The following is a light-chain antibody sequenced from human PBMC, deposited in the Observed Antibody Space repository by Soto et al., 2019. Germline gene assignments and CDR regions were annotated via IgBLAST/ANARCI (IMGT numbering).Light chain of an antibody. J-gene: IGKJ2*01. Sequence: DIQMTQSPSTLSASVGDGVTITCRASQIIGSWLAWYQQKPGKAPKLLIYKATNLQSGVPSRFSGSGSGTDFSLTISSLQPEDSATYFCQQYNDFQYTFGPGTKLE. CDR3: QQYNDFQYT. V-gene: IGKV1-5*03. CDR1: QIIGSW. CDR2: KAT.